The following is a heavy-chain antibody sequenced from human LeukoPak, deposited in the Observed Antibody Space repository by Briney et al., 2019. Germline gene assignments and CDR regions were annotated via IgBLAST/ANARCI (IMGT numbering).Heavy chain of an antibody. CDR3: ARALQVRRSITMVRGGVWFDP. V-gene: IGHV4-31*03. J-gene: IGHJ5*02. Sequence: SETLSLTCTVSGVSISSGGYYWSWIRQHPGKGLEWIGYIYYSGSTYYNPSLKSRVTISVDTSKNQFSLKLSSVTAADTAVYYCARALQVRRSITMVRGGVWFDPWGQGTLVTVSS. D-gene: IGHD3-10*01. CDR2: IYYSGST. CDR1: GVSISSGGYY.